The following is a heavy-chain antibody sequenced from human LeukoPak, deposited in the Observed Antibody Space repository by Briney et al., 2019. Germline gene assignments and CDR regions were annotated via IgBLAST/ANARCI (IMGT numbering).Heavy chain of an antibody. V-gene: IGHV1-24*01. CDR3: ATEGSYGSGSHYGNDH. Sequence: ASVKVACKVSGFSVTGFSMHWVRQAPGKGLEWMGGFDLDGGGKVFAQKFQGRLTMTEDSSTDTAYMELSSLRSEDTAVYYCATEGSYGSGSHYGNDHWGQGTLVSVSS. CDR1: GFSVTGFS. D-gene: IGHD3-10*01. CDR2: FDLDGGGK. J-gene: IGHJ4*02.